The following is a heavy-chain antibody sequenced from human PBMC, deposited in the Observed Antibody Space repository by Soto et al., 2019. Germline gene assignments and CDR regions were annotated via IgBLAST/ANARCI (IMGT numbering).Heavy chain of an antibody. CDR1: GFTISSYA. J-gene: IGHJ4*02. V-gene: IGHV3-23*01. D-gene: IGHD1-1*01. CDR2: ISGSGGST. Sequence: GSLILSCAASGFTISSYAISWVRQAPGKGLEWVSAISGSGGSTYHADSVNGRFTISRDNSTNTLYLQINILRAQETAVYYIAKPRGTYMRGWGFTSGVQGPLVTV. CDR3: AKPRGTYMRGWGFTS.